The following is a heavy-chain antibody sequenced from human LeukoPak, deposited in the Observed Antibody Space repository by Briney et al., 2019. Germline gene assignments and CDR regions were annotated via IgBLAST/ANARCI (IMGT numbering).Heavy chain of an antibody. CDR1: GYTFTSYG. J-gene: IGHJ5*02. V-gene: IGHV1-18*01. D-gene: IGHD3-16*01. Sequence: ASVKVSCTASGYTFTSYGISWVRQAPGQGLEWLGWISANNGNTYYAQKFQGRVTMTTETSTSTAYMELRSLRFDDTAVYYCARDSGGLTFGDWFDPWGQGTLVTVSS. CDR2: ISANNGNT. CDR3: ARDSGGLTFGDWFDP.